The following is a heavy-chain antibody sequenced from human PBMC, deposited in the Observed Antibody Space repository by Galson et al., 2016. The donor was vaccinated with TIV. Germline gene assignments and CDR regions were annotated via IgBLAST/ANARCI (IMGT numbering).Heavy chain of an antibody. V-gene: IGHV3-33*01. CDR1: GFPFNIFD. CDR2: IRYDGVNK. J-gene: IGHJ6*02. D-gene: IGHD3-22*01. Sequence: SLRLSCAASGFPFNIFDMHWVRQVPGKGLEWVAVIRYDGVNKYEADSVKGRFTISRDNSKDMLYLQMNSLRVEDAAVYYCARPGLLQNYDNIDYYYGYYFYGLDVWGHGTTVTVSS. CDR3: ARPGLLQNYDNIDYYYGYYFYGLDV.